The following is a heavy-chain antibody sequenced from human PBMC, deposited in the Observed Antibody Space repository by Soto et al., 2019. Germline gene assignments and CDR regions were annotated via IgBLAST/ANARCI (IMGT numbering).Heavy chain of an antibody. CDR3: TREEYYDILTGYYVPVDY. D-gene: IGHD3-9*01. CDR1: GFTFGDYA. Sequence: PGGSLRLSCTASGFTFGDYAMSWFRQAPGKGLEWVGFIRSKAYGGTTEYAASVKGRFTISRDDSKSIAYLQMNSLKTEDTAVYYRTREEYYDILTGYYVPVDYWGQGTLVTVSS. V-gene: IGHV3-49*03. CDR2: IRSKAYGGTT. J-gene: IGHJ4*02.